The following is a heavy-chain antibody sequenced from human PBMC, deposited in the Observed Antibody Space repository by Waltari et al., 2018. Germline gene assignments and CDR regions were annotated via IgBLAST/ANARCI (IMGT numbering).Heavy chain of an antibody. V-gene: IGHV3-7*01. CDR2: IKQDGSEK. D-gene: IGHD2-15*01. Sequence: EVQLVESGGGLVQPGGSLRLSWAASGFTFSTHWMSWARQAPGKGLEWVANIKQDGSEKYYMDSVKGRFTISRDNAKNSLYLQMNSLRAEDSAVYHCVRGAVDNWGQGTLVTVSS. CDR1: GFTFSTHW. CDR3: VRGAVDN. J-gene: IGHJ4*02.